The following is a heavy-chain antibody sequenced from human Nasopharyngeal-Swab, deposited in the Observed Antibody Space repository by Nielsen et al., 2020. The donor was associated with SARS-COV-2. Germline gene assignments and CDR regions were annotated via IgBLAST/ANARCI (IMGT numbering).Heavy chain of an antibody. CDR1: GGSFCGYY. J-gene: IGHJ4*02. Sequence: SETLSLTSAVYGGSFCGYYWSWIRQTPGKGLEWIGEINHSGSTNYNPSLKSRVTISVDTSKNQFSLKLSSVTAADTAVYYCARVLSGTDRGYYFDYWGQGTLVSVSS. D-gene: IGHD3-16*02. CDR3: ARVLSGTDRGYYFDY. CDR2: INHSGST. V-gene: IGHV4-34*01.